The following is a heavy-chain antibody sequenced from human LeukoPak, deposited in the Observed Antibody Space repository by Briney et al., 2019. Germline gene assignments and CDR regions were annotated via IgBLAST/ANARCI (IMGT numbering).Heavy chain of an antibody. Sequence: GGSLRLSCAASGFTVSSNYMSWVRQAPGRGLEWDSVIYSGGSTYYADSVKGRFTISRDNSKNTLYLQMNSLRAEDTAVYYCAREDYYYYGMDVWGQGTTVTVSS. CDR2: IYSGGST. V-gene: IGHV3-66*01. J-gene: IGHJ6*02. CDR3: AREDYYYYGMDV. CDR1: GFTVSSNY.